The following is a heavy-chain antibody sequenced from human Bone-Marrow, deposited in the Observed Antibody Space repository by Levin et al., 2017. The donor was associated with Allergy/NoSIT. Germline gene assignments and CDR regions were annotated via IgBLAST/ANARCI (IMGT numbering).Heavy chain of an antibody. J-gene: IGHJ4*02. CDR3: ARSGLIGGSYYVFDY. CDR1: GGSVSSGSYY. V-gene: IGHV4-61*01. D-gene: IGHD1-26*01. CDR2: IYYSGST. Sequence: SETLSLTCTVSGGSVSSGSYYWSWIRQPPGKGLEWIGYIYYSGSTNYNPSLKSRVTISVDTSKNQFSLKLSSVTAADTAVYYCARSGLIGGSYYVFDYWGQGTLVTVSS.